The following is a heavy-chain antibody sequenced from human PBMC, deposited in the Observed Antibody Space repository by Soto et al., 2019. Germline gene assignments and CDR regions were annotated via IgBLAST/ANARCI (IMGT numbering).Heavy chain of an antibody. CDR1: GASISSGGYY. D-gene: IGHD6-19*01. J-gene: IGHJ2*01. V-gene: IGHV4-31*03. CDR2: IYYSGST. CDR3: ARDGRGRGIAVAGRFWYFDL. Sequence: QVHLQESGPGRVKPSQTLSLTCTVSGASISSGGYYWNWIRQHPGKGLEWIGYIYYSGSTYYNPSLKSRVTISVDTSKNEFSLKLSSVTAADTAVYYCARDGRGRGIAVAGRFWYFDLWGRGTLVTVSS.